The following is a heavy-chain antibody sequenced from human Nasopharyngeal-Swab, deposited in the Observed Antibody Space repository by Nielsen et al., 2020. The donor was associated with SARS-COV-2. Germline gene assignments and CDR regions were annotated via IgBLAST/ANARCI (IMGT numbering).Heavy chain of an antibody. CDR1: GYTFTGYY. Sequence: ASVKVSCKASGYTFTGYYMHWVRQAPGQGLEWMGWINPNSGGTNYAQKFRGRVTMTRDTSISTAYMELSRLRSDDTAVYYCARTPDGNYDFWSGYYTAYFDYWGQGTLVTVSS. CDR3: ARTPDGNYDFWSGYYTAYFDY. CDR2: INPNSGGT. V-gene: IGHV1-2*02. J-gene: IGHJ4*02. D-gene: IGHD3-3*01.